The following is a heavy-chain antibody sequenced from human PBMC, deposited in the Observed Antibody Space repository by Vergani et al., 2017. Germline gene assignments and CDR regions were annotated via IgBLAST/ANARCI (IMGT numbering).Heavy chain of an antibody. CDR2: ISSSSSTI. D-gene: IGHD1-26*01. CDR3: AGDRREVGAPNYFDY. Sequence: EVQLVESGGGLVQPGWSLRLSCAASGFTFSSYSMNWVRQAPGKGLEWVSYISSSSSTIYYSDSVKGRFTISRDNAKNSLYLQKNSLRAEDTAVYYCAGDRREVGAPNYFDYWGQGTLVTVSS. J-gene: IGHJ4*02. V-gene: IGHV3-48*01. CDR1: GFTFSSYS.